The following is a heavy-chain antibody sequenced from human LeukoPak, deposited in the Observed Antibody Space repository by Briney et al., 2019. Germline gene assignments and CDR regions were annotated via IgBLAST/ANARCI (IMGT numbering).Heavy chain of an antibody. CDR2: IIPILGIA. Sequence: GASVKVSCKASGGTFSSYAISWVRQAPGQGLEWMGRIIPILGIANYAQKFQGRVTITADKSTSTAYMELSSLRSEDTAVYYCARDLSNWNYEDSDYWGQGTLVTVSS. CDR3: ARDLSNWNYEDSDY. CDR1: GGTFSSYA. D-gene: IGHD1-7*01. J-gene: IGHJ4*02. V-gene: IGHV1-69*04.